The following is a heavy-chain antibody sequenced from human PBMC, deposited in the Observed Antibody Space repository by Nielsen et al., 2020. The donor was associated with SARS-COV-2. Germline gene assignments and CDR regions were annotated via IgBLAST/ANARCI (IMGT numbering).Heavy chain of an antibody. CDR1: GYTFTSYG. Sequence: ASVKVSCKASGYTFTSYGISWVRQAPGQGLEGMGWISAYNGNTNYAQKLQGRVTMTTDTSTSTAYMELRSLRSDDTAVYYCARDTYSSGWYPGYYYYGMDVWGQGTTVTVSS. CDR2: ISAYNGNT. D-gene: IGHD6-19*01. V-gene: IGHV1-18*04. CDR3: ARDTYSSGWYPGYYYYGMDV. J-gene: IGHJ6*02.